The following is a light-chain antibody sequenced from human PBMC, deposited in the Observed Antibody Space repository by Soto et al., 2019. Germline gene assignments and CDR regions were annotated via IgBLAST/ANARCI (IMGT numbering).Light chain of an antibody. CDR3: QHYNSYSEA. Sequence: DIPMTQSPSTLSGSVGDRVTITCRASQTISSWLAWYQQKPGKAPKLLIYKASTLKSGVPSRFSGSGSGTDFTLTISSLQPDDFANYYCQHYNSYSEAFGQGTKVELK. V-gene: IGKV1-5*03. CDR1: QTISSW. CDR2: KAS. J-gene: IGKJ1*01.